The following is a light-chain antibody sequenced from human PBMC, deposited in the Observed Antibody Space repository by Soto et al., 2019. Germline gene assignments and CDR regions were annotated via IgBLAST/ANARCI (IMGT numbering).Light chain of an antibody. CDR2: DVS. V-gene: IGLV2-14*03. CDR1: SSDIGTYNY. Sequence: QSALTQPASVSGSPGQSITISCTGTSSDIGTYNYVSWYQQHPGKAPKVMIYDVSNRPSGVSNRFSGSKSGNTASLTISGLLAEDEADYYCSSYTASSTSVIFGGGTKLIVL. J-gene: IGLJ2*01. CDR3: SSYTASSTSVI.